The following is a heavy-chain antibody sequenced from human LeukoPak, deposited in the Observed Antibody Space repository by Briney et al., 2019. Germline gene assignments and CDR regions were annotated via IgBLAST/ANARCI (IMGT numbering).Heavy chain of an antibody. D-gene: IGHD2-2*01. CDR2: IRYDGDNK. J-gene: IGHJ4*02. CDR3: AKGASSSLEY. CDR1: GFTFSSYG. V-gene: IGHV3-30*02. Sequence: PGGSLRLSCAASGFTFSSYGMHWVRQAPGKGLEWVAFIRYDGDNKYYADSVKGRFTISRDNSKNTLYLQMNSLRAEDTAVYYCAKGASSSLEYWGQGTLVTVSS.